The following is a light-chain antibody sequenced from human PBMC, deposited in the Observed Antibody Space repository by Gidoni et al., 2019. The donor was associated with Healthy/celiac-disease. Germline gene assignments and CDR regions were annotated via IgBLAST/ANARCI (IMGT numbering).Light chain of an antibody. CDR3: QQRSNWPLT. CDR2: DAS. J-gene: IGKJ4*01. CDR1: QSVNSY. V-gene: IGKV3-11*01. Sequence: LVLTQSPVTLSLSPGERATLSCRASQSVNSYLAWYQQKPGQAPRLLIYDASNRATGIPARFSGSGSETDFALTISSLESEDFAVYYCQQRSNWPLTFXGXTKVEIK.